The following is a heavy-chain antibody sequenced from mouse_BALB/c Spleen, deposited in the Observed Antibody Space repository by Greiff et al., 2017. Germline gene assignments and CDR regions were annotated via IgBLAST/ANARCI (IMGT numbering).Heavy chain of an antibody. CDR3: ARDGNLYYYAMDY. J-gene: IGHJ4*01. CDR2: IRNKANGYTT. D-gene: IGHD2-1*01. CDR1: GFTFTDYY. V-gene: IGHV7-3*02. Sequence: EVNLVESGGGLVQPGGSLRLSCATSGFTFTDYYMSWVRQPPGKALEWLGFIRNKANGYTTEYSASVKGRFTISRDNSQSILYLQMNTLRAEDSATYYCARDGNLYYYAMDYWGQGTSVTVSS.